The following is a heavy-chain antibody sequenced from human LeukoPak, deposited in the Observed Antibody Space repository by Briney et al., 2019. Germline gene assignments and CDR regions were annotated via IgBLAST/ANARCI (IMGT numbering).Heavy chain of an antibody. D-gene: IGHD3-22*01. Sequence: PSETLSLTCTVSGDSFTKYYWNWIRQAPGKGLAWIGYVSGSGSTKYNPSLKSRVSMSADTSKNQLSLQLTSLSAADTAVYYCVRARGYFVPDSWGPGTLVTVSS. V-gene: IGHV4-59*01. CDR2: VSGSGST. CDR1: GDSFTKYY. CDR3: VRARGYFVPDS. J-gene: IGHJ4*02.